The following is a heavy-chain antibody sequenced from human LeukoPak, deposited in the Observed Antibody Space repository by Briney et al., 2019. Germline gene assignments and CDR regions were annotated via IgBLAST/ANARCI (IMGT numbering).Heavy chain of an antibody. J-gene: IGHJ4*02. V-gene: IGHV3-48*03. CDR3: AREAYTYAFDY. CDR1: GFSFSSYE. CDR2: ISGRGTTL. D-gene: IGHD5-18*01. Sequence: GGSLRLFCAASGFSFSSYEMNWVRQAPGKGLEWVALISGRGTTLYYADSVQGRFTISRDSAKNSLYLQMNSLRAEDTVVYFCAREAYTYAFDYWGQGTLVTVSS.